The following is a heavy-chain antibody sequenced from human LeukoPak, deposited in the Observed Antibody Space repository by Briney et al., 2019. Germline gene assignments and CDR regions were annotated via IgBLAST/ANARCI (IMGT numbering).Heavy chain of an antibody. D-gene: IGHD5/OR15-5a*01. Sequence: ASVKVSSKVPGYTLSDLSMHWVRQAAGKGLEWMGGFDPGDGEATYTQKFQGRVTMTEDTSTDTAYMELSSLRSEDTAVYYCAAGGVYDLFDYWGQGTLVTVSS. J-gene: IGHJ4*02. CDR2: FDPGDGEA. CDR1: GYTLSDLS. CDR3: AAGGVYDLFDY. V-gene: IGHV1-24*01.